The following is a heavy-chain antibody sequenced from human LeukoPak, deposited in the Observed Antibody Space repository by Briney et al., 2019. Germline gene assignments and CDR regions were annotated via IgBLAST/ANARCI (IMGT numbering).Heavy chain of an antibody. J-gene: IGHJ4*02. V-gene: IGHV4-59*01. CDR1: VGSISSYY. CDR3: ARASSRSLDY. Sequence: SETLSLTCTVSVGSISSYYWRWIRQPPGKGQEWIGYIYYSGSTNYNPSLKSRVTISVDTSKNQFSLKLSSVTAADTAVYYCARASSRSLDYWGQGTLVTVSS. CDR2: IYYSGST.